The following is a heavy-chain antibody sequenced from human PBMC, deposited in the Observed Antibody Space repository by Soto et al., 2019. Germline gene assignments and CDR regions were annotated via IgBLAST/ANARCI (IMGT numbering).Heavy chain of an antibody. CDR2: IYPGDSDT. CDR3: ASMSSSHVIAFDI. V-gene: IGHV5-51*01. J-gene: IGHJ3*02. Sequence: PGESLKISCKGSGYSFTSYWIGWVRQMPGKGLEWMGIIYPGDSDTRYSPSFQGQVTISADKSISTAYLQWSSLKASDTAMYYCASMSSSHVIAFDIWGQGTMVTVSS. D-gene: IGHD6-6*01. CDR1: GYSFTSYW.